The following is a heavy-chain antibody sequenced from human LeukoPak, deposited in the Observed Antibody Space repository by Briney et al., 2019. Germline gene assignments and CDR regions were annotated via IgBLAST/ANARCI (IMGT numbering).Heavy chain of an antibody. CDR2: ISYDGSNK. Sequence: GGSLRLSCAASGFTISGYGMHWVSQAPGKGLEWVAVISYDGSNKYYTDSVKGRFTISRDNSKNTLYLQMNSLRAEDTAVYYCAKDLRPYDNSGYYFDYWGQGTLVTVSS. D-gene: IGHD3-22*01. CDR1: GFTISGYG. CDR3: AKDLRPYDNSGYYFDY. V-gene: IGHV3-30*18. J-gene: IGHJ4*02.